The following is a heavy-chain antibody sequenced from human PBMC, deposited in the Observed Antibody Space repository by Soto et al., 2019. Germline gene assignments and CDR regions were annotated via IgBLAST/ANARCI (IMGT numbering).Heavy chain of an antibody. D-gene: IGHD6-6*01. CDR1: GSGFTTYG. J-gene: IGHJ4*02. Sequence: ASEQVSCKASGSGFTTYGITWVRQDTGQGLEWMGWISAYDGNTNYAQKVQGRVSMTTDSSTSTAYMELRSLRSDDTAVYYCARDPATAYSSSSFDYWGQGTLVTVSS. CDR2: ISAYDGNT. V-gene: IGHV1-18*04. CDR3: ARDPATAYSSSSFDY.